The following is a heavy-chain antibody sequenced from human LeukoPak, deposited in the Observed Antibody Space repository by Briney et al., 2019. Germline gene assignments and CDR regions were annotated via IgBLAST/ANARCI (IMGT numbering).Heavy chain of an antibody. CDR1: GGSITSYY. J-gene: IGHJ4*02. D-gene: IGHD2-15*01. Sequence: SETLSLTCTVSGGSITSYYWSWIRQPPGKGLEWIGYIYYSGSTNYNPSLKSRVTISVDTSKNQFSLKLSSVTAADTAVYYCARSDYSTYFDYWGQGTLVTVSS. V-gene: IGHV4-59*01. CDR3: ARSDYSTYFDY. CDR2: IYYSGST.